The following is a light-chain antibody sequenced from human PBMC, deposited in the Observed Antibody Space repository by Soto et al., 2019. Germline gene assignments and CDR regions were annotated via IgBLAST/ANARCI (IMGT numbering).Light chain of an antibody. CDR2: GAS. CDR3: KQYGSSPWT. Sequence: EIVLTQSPATLSLSPGEGATLSCRASQSVSSTFLAWYQHKPGRPPRLLIYGASSRATDIPDRFSGGGSGTDFTLTIIRLEPEDFAVYYCKQYGSSPWTFGQGTKVDNK. CDR1: QSVSSTF. V-gene: IGKV3-20*01. J-gene: IGKJ1*01.